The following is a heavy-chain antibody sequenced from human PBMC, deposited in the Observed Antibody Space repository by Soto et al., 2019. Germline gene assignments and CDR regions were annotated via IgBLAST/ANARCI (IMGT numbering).Heavy chain of an antibody. V-gene: IGHV4-59*12. CDR3: ARGPFTYYYGSGSYKQLDY. Sequence: SETLSLTCNVSGGSINTYYWSWIRQPPGKGLEWIGHIYYSGSTYYNPSLKSRVTISVDTSRNQFSLKLSSVTAADTAVYYCARGPFTYYYGSGSYKQLDYWGQGTLVTVSS. D-gene: IGHD3-10*01. CDR2: IYYSGST. CDR1: GGSINTYY. J-gene: IGHJ4*02.